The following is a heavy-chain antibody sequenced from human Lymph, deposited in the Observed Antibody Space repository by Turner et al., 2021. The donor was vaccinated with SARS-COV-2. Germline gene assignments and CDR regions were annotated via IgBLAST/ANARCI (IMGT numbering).Heavy chain of an antibody. CDR2: IYYSGST. CDR3: ARNDRVVVQSFDY. J-gene: IGHJ4*02. D-gene: IGHD3-22*01. V-gene: IGHV4-39*01. Sequence: QLQLQESGPGLVKPSETLSLTCTVSGGSISSSSYYWGWISQPPAKGLEWIGSIYYSGSTYYNPSLKSLVTISVDTSKNQFSLRLSSVTAADTAVYYCARNDRVVVQSFDYWGQGTLVTVSS. CDR1: GGSISSSSYY.